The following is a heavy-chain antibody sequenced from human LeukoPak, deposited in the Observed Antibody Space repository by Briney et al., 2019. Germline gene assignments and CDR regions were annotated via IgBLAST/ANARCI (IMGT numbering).Heavy chain of an antibody. Sequence: GGSLRLSCAASGFTFSSYAMSWVRQAPGKGLEWVSVISGSGGSTYYADSVKGRFTISRDNSKNTLYLQMNSLRAEDTAVYYCAKVGLVVVVAATLGAFDIWGQGTMVTVSS. D-gene: IGHD2-15*01. CDR2: ISGSGGST. V-gene: IGHV3-23*01. J-gene: IGHJ3*02. CDR3: AKVGLVVVVAATLGAFDI. CDR1: GFTFSSYA.